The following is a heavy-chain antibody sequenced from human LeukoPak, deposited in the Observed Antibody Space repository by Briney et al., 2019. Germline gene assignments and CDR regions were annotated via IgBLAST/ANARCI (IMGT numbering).Heavy chain of an antibody. J-gene: IGHJ4*02. CDR3: AKAGDANSPGGSFDS. CDR1: RYPFNSYD. CDR2: IRDSGGST. V-gene: IGHV3-23*01. D-gene: IGHD3-16*01. Sequence: GVSLRLFCGVWRYPFNSYDMRCVREARGKGPEWVSAIRDSGGSTFYADSVKGRFTISRDNSQNTLYLQMNSPRAEDTAIYYCAKAGDANSPGGSFDSCGQGTMVTVST.